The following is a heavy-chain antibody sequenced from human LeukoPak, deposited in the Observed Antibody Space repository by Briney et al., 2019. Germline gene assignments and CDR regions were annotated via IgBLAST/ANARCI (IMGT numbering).Heavy chain of an antibody. Sequence: GGSLRLSCSASGFTFIDYDMHWVRQVIGKGLEWVSAIGIRGDTHYSGSVKGPFTISRENAESSLYLQMTSLRAEDTAVYYCARGGIQVSGIDEFDYWGQGALVTVSS. V-gene: IGHV3-13*01. J-gene: IGHJ4*02. CDR3: ARGGIQVSGIDEFDY. D-gene: IGHD6-19*01. CDR1: GFTFIDYD. CDR2: IGIRGDT.